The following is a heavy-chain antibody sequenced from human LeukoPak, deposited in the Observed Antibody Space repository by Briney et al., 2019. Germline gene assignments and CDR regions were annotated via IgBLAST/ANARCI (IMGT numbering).Heavy chain of an antibody. Sequence: ASVKVSCKASGYTFTSYGISWVRQAPGQGLEWMGWISAYNGNTNYAQKLQGRVTMNTDTSTSTAYMELRSLRSDDTAVYYCAREGRYYYGSGSYAGAFDIWGQGTMVTVSS. V-gene: IGHV1-18*04. CDR1: GYTFTSYG. CDR3: AREGRYYYGSGSYAGAFDI. CDR2: ISAYNGNT. J-gene: IGHJ3*02. D-gene: IGHD3-10*01.